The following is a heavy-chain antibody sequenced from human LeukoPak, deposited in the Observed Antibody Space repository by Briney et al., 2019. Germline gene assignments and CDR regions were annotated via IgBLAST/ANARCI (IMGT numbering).Heavy chain of an antibody. CDR3: ASYIVVVPAATYYFDY. CDR2: IKQDGSEK. J-gene: IGHJ4*02. D-gene: IGHD2-2*01. V-gene: IGHV3-7*01. CDR1: GFTFGSYW. Sequence: GGSLRLSCAASGFTFGSYWMSWVRQAPGKGLEWVANIKQDGSEKYYVDSVKGRFTISRDNAKNSLYLQMNSLRAEDTAVYYCASYIVVVPAATYYFDYWGQGTLVTVSS.